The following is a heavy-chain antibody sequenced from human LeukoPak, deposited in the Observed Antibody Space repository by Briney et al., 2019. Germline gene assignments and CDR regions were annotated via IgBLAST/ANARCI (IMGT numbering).Heavy chain of an antibody. Sequence: GASVKVSCKASGGTFSSYAISWVRQAPGQGLEWMGWMNPNSGNTGYAQKFQGRVTMTRNTSISTAYMELSSLRSEDTAVYYCARGKESDYGDYWFDPWGQGTLVTVSS. J-gene: IGHJ5*02. CDR3: ARGKESDYGDYWFDP. CDR2: MNPNSGNT. CDR1: GGTFSSYA. D-gene: IGHD4-17*01. V-gene: IGHV1-8*02.